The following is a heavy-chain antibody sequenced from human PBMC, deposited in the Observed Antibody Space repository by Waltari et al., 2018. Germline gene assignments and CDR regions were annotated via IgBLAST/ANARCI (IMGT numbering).Heavy chain of an antibody. V-gene: IGHV4-39*07. J-gene: IGHJ4*02. CDR3: ARDNPIAAAEDYYFDY. D-gene: IGHD6-13*01. CDR2: IYYSGST. CDR1: GGSISSSSYY. Sequence: QLQLQESGPGLVKPSETLSLTCTVSGGSISSSSYYWGWIRQPPGKGLEWIGSIYYSGSTYYNPSLKSRVTISVDTSKNQFSLKLSSVTAADTAVYYCARDNPIAAAEDYYFDYWGQGTLVIVSS.